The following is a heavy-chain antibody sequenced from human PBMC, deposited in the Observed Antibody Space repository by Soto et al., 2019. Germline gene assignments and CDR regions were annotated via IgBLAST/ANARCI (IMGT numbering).Heavy chain of an antibody. Sequence: GGSLRLSCTASGFTFGDYAMSWFRRAPGKGLEWVGFIRSKAYGGTTEYAASVKGRFTISRDDSKSIAYLQMNSLKTEDTAVYYCAADVGGYIYGLARHWGPGTLVTSPQ. J-gene: IGHJ4*02. CDR2: IRSKAYGGTT. CDR1: GFTFGDYA. V-gene: IGHV3-49*03. D-gene: IGHD4-17*01. CDR3: AADVGGYIYGLARH.